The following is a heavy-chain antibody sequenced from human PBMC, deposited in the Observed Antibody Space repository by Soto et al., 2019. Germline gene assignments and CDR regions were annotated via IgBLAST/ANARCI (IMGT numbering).Heavy chain of an antibody. CDR3: AKNLVPPGYSSGWYWFDP. Sequence: ASVKVSCKASGYTFTSNAIHWVRQAPGQRPEWMGWINAGNGDTKYSQKFQGRVTITRDTSASTAYMELSSLRSEDTAVYYCAKNLVPPGYSSGWYWFDPWGQGTLVTVSS. D-gene: IGHD6-19*01. CDR2: INAGNGDT. V-gene: IGHV1-3*01. CDR1: GYTFTSNA. J-gene: IGHJ5*02.